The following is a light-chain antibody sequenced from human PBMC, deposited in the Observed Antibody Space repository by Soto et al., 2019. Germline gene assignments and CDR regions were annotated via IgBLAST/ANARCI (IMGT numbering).Light chain of an antibody. Sequence: IVLTQSPGTLSLSPEETATLSCRASESLSQHSIAWYQQKPGQAHRLLIYGVSGRATGIPDRFSGSGSGTDFTLTISGLEPEDLAVHFSQQFQSSLRTFGQGTRVEV. CDR2: GVS. V-gene: IGKV3-20*01. CDR1: ESLSQHS. J-gene: IGKJ1*01. CDR3: QQFQSSLRT.